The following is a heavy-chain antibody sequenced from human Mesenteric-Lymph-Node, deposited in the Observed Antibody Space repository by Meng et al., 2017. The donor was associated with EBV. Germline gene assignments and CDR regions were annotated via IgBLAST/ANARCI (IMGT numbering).Heavy chain of an antibody. Sequence: APLPEAGPGLVTPSEALPLTCTVSGVAVSGDSFYWSWIRQPPGKGLEWIGFIYDSGITHYSPSLKSRVTISVDTSKNQFSLELRSMTPADTAVYYCARDRGWELLDYWGQGTLVTVSS. V-gene: IGHV4-61*01. CDR1: GVAVSGDSFY. J-gene: IGHJ4*02. D-gene: IGHD1-26*01. CDR2: IYDSGIT. CDR3: ARDRGWELLDY.